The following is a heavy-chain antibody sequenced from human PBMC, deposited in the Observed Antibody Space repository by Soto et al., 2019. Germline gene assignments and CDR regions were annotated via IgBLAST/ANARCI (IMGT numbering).Heavy chain of an antibody. CDR3: ARDSRDYDFWSGYPNPMDV. D-gene: IGHD3-3*01. CDR2: IWYDGSNK. CDR1: GFTFSSYG. J-gene: IGHJ6*03. Sequence: VGSMRLSCAAAGFTFSSYGMHWVRQAPGKGLEWVAVIWYDGSNKYYADSVKGRFTISRDNSKNTLYLQMNSLRAEDTAVYYCARDSRDYDFWSGYPNPMDVWGKGTTVTVSS. V-gene: IGHV3-33*01.